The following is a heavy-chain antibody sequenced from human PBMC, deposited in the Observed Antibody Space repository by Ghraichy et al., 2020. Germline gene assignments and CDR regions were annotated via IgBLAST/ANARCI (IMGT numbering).Heavy chain of an antibody. D-gene: IGHD6-13*01. CDR3: ARVERIAAAGGGFDP. V-gene: IGHV4-30-2*01. J-gene: IGHJ5*02. CDR1: GGSISSGDYS. Sequence: SETLSLTCAISGGSISSGDYSWSWVRQPLGKGLEWIGSITHSASTYYNPSLKSRVTLSVDRWRNQFSLKLSSVSAADTAVYYCARVERIAAAGGGFDPWGQGILVTVSS. CDR2: ITHSAST.